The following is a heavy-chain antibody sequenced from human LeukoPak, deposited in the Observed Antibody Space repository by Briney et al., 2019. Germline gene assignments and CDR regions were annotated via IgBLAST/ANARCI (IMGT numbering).Heavy chain of an antibody. CDR2: IKQDGSEK. D-gene: IGHD3-10*01. CDR1: GFMLSSYW. J-gene: IGHJ4*02. CDR3: AREGSQSASATYPGND. Sequence: GGSLRLSCAGSGFMLSSYWMSWVRQAPGKGLEWVANIKQDGSEKYYVDSVKGRFTISRDNAKNSLYLQVNRLRAEDTAVYYCAREGSQSASATYPGNDWGQGTLVTVSS. V-gene: IGHV3-7*01.